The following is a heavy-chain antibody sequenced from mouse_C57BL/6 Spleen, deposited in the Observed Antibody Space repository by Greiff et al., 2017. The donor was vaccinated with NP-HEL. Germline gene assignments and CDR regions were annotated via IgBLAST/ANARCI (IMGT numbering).Heavy chain of an antibody. CDR2: IYPGDGDT. V-gene: IGHV1-80*01. CDR3: ARSLYYGSSYNFDY. J-gene: IGHJ2*01. Sequence: QVQLKESGAELVKPGASVKISCKASGYAFSSYWMNWVKQRPGKGLEWIGQIYPGDGDTNYNGKFKGKATLTADKSSSTAYMQLSSLTSEDSAVYFCARSLYYGSSYNFDYWGQGTTLTVSS. CDR1: GYAFSSYW. D-gene: IGHD1-1*01.